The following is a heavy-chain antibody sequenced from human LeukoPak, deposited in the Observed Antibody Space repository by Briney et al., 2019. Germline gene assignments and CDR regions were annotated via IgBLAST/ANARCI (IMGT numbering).Heavy chain of an antibody. J-gene: IGHJ6*03. CDR3: ARQRRWYPIYYYYYMDV. CDR1: GGSFSGYY. Sequence: SETLSLTCAVYGGSFSGYYWSWIRQPPGKGLEWIGEINHSGSTNYNPSLKSRVTISVDTSKNQFSLKLSSVTAADTAVYYCARQRRWYPIYYYYYMDVWGKGTTVTVSS. CDR2: INHSGST. V-gene: IGHV4-34*01. D-gene: IGHD4-23*01.